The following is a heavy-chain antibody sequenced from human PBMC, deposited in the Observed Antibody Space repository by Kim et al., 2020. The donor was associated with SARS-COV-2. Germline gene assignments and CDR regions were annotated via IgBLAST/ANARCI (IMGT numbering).Heavy chain of an antibody. V-gene: IGHV3-21*01. D-gene: IGHD3-10*01. Sequence: GGSLRLSCAASGFSFSSYSMSWVRQAPGKGLEWVSFISYTSSYIYYGDSLKGRFTISRDNAKNSLYLQMSSLRAEDTAVYYCARDYYASGSYYKYFEYWGQGTLVTVSS. J-gene: IGHJ4*02. CDR3: ARDYYASGSYYKYFEY. CDR2: ISYTSSYI. CDR1: GFSFSSYS.